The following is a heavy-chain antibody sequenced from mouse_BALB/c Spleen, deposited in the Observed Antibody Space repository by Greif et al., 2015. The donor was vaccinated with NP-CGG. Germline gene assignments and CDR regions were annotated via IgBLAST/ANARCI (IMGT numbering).Heavy chain of an antibody. Sequence: DVMLVESGGGLVQPGGSRKLSCAASGFTFSSFGMHWVRQAPEKGLEWVAYISSGSSTIYYADTVKGRFTISRDNPKNTLFLQMTSLRSEDTAMYYCARRHYDYDDYYAMDYWGQGTSVTVSS. CDR1: GFTFSSFG. D-gene: IGHD2-4*01. CDR2: ISSGSSTI. V-gene: IGHV5-17*02. CDR3: ARRHYDYDDYYAMDY. J-gene: IGHJ4*01.